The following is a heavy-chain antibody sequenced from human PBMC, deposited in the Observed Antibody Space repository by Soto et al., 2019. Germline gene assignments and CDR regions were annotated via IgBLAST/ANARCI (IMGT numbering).Heavy chain of an antibody. CDR2: ILHGGTT. J-gene: IGHJ4*02. CDR3: ARHEDSNSYYYPFDY. D-gene: IGHD3-22*01. Sequence: SETLSLTCFVSRYSVSSGYYWGLIRQPPGKGLEWIGSILHGGTTYYNPSLKSRLTISVDTSKNQLYLTLNTVTAADTAVYYCARHEDSNSYYYPFDYWGQGSLVTVSS. CDR1: RYSVSSGYY. V-gene: IGHV4-38-2*01.